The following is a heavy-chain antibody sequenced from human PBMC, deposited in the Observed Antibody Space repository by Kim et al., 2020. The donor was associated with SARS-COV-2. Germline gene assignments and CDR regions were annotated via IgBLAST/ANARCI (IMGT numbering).Heavy chain of an antibody. V-gene: IGHV3-23*03. CDR1: GFTFSSYA. Sequence: GGSLRLSCAASGFTFSSYAMSWVRQAPGKGLEWVSVIYSGGSSTYYADSVKGRFTISRDNSKNTLYLQMNSLRAEDTAVYYCAKNAYYGDPGRFDPWGQGTLVTVSS. CDR3: AKNAYYGDPGRFDP. D-gene: IGHD4-17*01. J-gene: IGHJ5*02. CDR2: IYSGGSST.